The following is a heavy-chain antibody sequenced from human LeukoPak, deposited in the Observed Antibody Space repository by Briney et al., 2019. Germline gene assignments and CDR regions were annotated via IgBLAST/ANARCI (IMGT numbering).Heavy chain of an antibody. D-gene: IGHD2-21*02. Sequence: PGGSLRLSCVTSGFTFSSYAMSWVRQAPGKGLEWVSAISGSGGSTYYADSVKGRFTISRDNSKNTLYLQMNSLRAEDTAVYYCAKDWAYCGGDCYTPGHAFDIWGQGTMVTVSS. CDR3: AKDWAYCGGDCYTPGHAFDI. CDR1: GFTFSSYA. J-gene: IGHJ3*02. V-gene: IGHV3-23*01. CDR2: ISGSGGST.